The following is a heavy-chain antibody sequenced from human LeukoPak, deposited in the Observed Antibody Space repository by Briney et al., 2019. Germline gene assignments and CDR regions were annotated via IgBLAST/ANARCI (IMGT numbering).Heavy chain of an antibody. J-gene: IGHJ4*02. CDR2: ISSSGSTI. V-gene: IGHV3-48*03. CDR1: GFTFSSYE. CDR3: ARDQDYDSGN. D-gene: IGHD3-22*01. Sequence: PGGSLRLSCAASGFTFSSYEMNWVRQAPGKGLEWGSYISSSGSTIYYADSVKGRVTISRDNAKNSLYLQMNSLRAEDTAVYYCARDQDYDSGNWGQGTLVTVSS.